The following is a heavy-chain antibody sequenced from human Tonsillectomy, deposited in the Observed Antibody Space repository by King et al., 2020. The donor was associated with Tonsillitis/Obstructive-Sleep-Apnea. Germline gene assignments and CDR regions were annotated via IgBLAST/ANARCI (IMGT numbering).Heavy chain of an antibody. Sequence: QLQESGPGLVKPSETLSLTCTVSGGSISSRSYYWGWIRQPPGKGLEWIGTIYYSGTTYYNPSLKSRVTISVDTSKNQFSLKLRSVSATDTAVYYCVRHDEDGDGNYFYYMAVWGRGTTVTVSS. CDR3: VRHDEDGDGNYFYYMAV. V-gene: IGHV4-39*01. J-gene: IGHJ6*03. CDR2: IYYSGTT. CDR1: GGSISSRSYY. D-gene: IGHD4-17*01.